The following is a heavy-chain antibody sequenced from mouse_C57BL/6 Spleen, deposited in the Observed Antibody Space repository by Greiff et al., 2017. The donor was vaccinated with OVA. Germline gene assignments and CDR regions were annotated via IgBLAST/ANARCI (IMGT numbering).Heavy chain of an antibody. CDR1: GYTFTSSW. D-gene: IGHD2-3*01. Sequence: VQLQQPGAELVKPGASVKMSCKASGYTFTSSWITWVKQRPGQGLEWIGDIYPGSGSTHYNEKFKSKDTLTVDTTSSTAYMQLSSLTSEDSAVYYCARGGYYLYYYAMDYWGQGTSVTVSS. CDR3: ARGGYYLYYYAMDY. V-gene: IGHV1-55*01. J-gene: IGHJ4*01. CDR2: IYPGSGST.